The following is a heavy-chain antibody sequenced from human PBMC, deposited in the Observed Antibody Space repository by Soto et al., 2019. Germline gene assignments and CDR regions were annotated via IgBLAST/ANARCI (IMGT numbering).Heavy chain of an antibody. CDR3: AKDPSDYGSGSYLNY. J-gene: IGHJ4*02. V-gene: IGHV3-23*01. D-gene: IGHD3-10*01. CDR2: ISGSGGST. Sequence: GGSLRLSCAASGFTFSSYAMSWVRQAPGKGLEWVSAISGSGGSTYYADSVKGRFTISRDNSKNTLYLQMNSLRAEDTAVYYCAKDPSDYGSGSYLNYWGQGTLVTVSS. CDR1: GFTFSSYA.